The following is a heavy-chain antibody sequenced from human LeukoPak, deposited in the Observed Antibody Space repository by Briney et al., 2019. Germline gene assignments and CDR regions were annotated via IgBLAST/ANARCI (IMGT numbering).Heavy chain of an antibody. D-gene: IGHD2-15*01. CDR1: GGSVSSTSDY. CDR2: INHKGAT. Sequence: SETLSLTCSVSGGSVSSTSDYWAWIRQPPGRGLEWIGAINHKGATYYNASLTSRVTISMDTSQNQIPLRLNFVTAADTAVCWCARGRVLPDWLDPWGQGIRVTVSS. CDR3: ARGRVLPDWLDP. J-gene: IGHJ5*02. V-gene: IGHV4-39*06.